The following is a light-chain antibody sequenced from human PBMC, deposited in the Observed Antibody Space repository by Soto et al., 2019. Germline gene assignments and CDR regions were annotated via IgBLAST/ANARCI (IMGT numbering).Light chain of an antibody. V-gene: IGLV3-1*01. J-gene: IGLJ2*01. CDR1: KLDNKN. CDR3: QAWDTSAVI. Sequence: SYELTQPPSVSVSPGQTASITCSGDKLDNKNVAWYRQKPGQSPLLIIFQDDRRPSGIPERFSGSNPGNTATLTISGTQVIDEADYFCQAWDTSAVIFGGGTKVTVL. CDR2: QDD.